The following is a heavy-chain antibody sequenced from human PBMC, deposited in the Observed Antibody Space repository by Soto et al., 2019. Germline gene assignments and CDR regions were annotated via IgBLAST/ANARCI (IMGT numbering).Heavy chain of an antibody. CDR1: GYTFTSSG. V-gene: IGHV1-18*01. CDR2: ISAYNGNT. CDR3: ARARSIAVALDY. D-gene: IGHD6-19*01. Sequence: ASVKVSCKASGYTFTSSGISWVRQAPGQGLEWMGWISAYNGNTNYAQKLQGRVTMTTDTSTSTAYMELRSLRSDDTAVYYCARARSIAVALDYWGQGTLVTVSS. J-gene: IGHJ4*02.